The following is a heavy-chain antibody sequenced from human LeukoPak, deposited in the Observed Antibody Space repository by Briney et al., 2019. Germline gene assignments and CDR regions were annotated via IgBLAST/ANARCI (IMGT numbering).Heavy chain of an antibody. Sequence: PSQTLSLTCTVSGCSFSSGCYYWSWIRQHPGKGLEWLGYIYYSGRTYYNPSLKSRVTISVDTSKNQVSLKLSSVTAADTAVYYCARSGSIQAHRRVVPAVYYGMDVWGQGTTVTVSS. CDR2: IYYSGRT. D-gene: IGHD2-2*01. V-gene: IGHV4-31*03. J-gene: IGHJ6*02. CDR1: GCSFSSGCYY. CDR3: ARSGSIQAHRRVVPAVYYGMDV.